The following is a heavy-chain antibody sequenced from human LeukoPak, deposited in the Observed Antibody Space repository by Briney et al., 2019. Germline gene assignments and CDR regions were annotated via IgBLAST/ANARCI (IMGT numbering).Heavy chain of an antibody. Sequence: QAGTSLRLSCAASGFTFTNYAVHWVRQAPGKGLEWVAGISQDGFTKYYAESVNGRFTNSRDNYNHTLYLQMNSLRTEDTAVYFCTKEGIRSGTYFRSFDYWGQGTLVTVCS. D-gene: IGHD1-26*01. J-gene: IGHJ4*02. CDR2: ISQDGFTK. V-gene: IGHV3-30-3*01. CDR3: TKEGIRSGTYFRSFDY. CDR1: GFTFTNYA.